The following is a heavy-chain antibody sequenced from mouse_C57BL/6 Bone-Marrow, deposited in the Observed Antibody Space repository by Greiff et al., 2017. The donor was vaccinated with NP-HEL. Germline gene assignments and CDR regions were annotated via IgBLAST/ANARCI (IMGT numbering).Heavy chain of an antibody. J-gene: IGHJ3*01. CDR2: IYPGDGDT. Sequence: VKLLESGAELVKPGASVKISCKASGYAFSSYWMNWVKQRPGKGLEWIGQIYPGDGDTNYNGKFKGKATLTADKSSSTAYMQLSSLTSEDSAVYFCAREPFYGYGGFAYWGQGTLVTVSA. D-gene: IGHD2-9*01. V-gene: IGHV1-80*01. CDR3: AREPFYGYGGFAY. CDR1: GYAFSSYW.